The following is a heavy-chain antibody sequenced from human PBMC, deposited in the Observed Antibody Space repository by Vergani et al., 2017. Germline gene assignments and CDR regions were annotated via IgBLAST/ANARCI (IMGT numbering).Heavy chain of an antibody. D-gene: IGHD2-21*02. J-gene: IGHJ3*02. CDR1: GFTFNSYS. V-gene: IGHV3-48*01. CDR2: ISSSSSTI. CDR3: ARAAYCAGDCYSRAFDI. Sequence: EVQLVESGGGLVQPGGSLRLSCAASGFTFNSYSMNWVRQAPGKGLEWVSYISSSSSTIYYADSVKGRFTISRDNAKNSLYLQMNSLRAEDTVVYYCARAAYCAGDCYSRAFDIWGQGTMVTVSS.